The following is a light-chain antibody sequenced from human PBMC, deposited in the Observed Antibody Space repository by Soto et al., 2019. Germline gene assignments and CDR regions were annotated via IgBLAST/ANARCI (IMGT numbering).Light chain of an antibody. J-gene: IGLJ2*01. CDR1: SSDVGGYNS. CDR3: SSYAGSXNLV. V-gene: IGLV2-8*01. CDR2: QVS. Sequence: QSVLTQPPSASGSPGQSVTISCTGTSSDVGGYNSVSWYQQHPGKAPKLMIYQVSKRPSGVPDRFSGSKSGNTASLTVSGLQAEDEADYYCSSYAGSXNLVFGGGT.